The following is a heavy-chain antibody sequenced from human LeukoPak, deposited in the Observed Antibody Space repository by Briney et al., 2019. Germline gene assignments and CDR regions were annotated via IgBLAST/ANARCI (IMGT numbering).Heavy chain of an antibody. CDR2: IIPIFGTA. CDR1: GGTFSSYA. V-gene: IGHV1-69*01. CDR3: AGGDPYCGGDCYWWFDY. D-gene: IGHD2-21*01. Sequence: GSSVKVSCKASGGTFSSYAISWVRQAPGQGLEWMGGIIPIFGTANYAQKFQGRVTITADESTSTAYMELSSLRSEDTVVYYCAGGDPYCGGDCYWWFDYWGQGTLVTVSS. J-gene: IGHJ4*02.